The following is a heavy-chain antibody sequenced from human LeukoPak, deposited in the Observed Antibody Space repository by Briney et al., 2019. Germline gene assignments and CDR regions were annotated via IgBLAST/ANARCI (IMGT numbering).Heavy chain of an antibody. J-gene: IGHJ1*01. D-gene: IGHD1-7*01. V-gene: IGHV4-39*01. Sequence: PSETLSLTCTVSGGSISSSSSYWGWIRQPPGKGLEWIGSMYHSESTYYNPSLKSRVTISLDTSKKQFSLRLSSVTAADTAVYYCASTDWNYARWGQGTLVTVSS. CDR3: ASTDWNYAR. CDR2: MYHSEST. CDR1: GGSISSSSSY.